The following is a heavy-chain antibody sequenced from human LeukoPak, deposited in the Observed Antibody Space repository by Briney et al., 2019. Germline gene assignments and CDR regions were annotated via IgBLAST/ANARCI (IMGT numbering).Heavy chain of an antibody. D-gene: IGHD3-3*01. CDR3: ARLRYYDFWSGYYYFDY. Sequence: SETLSLTCTVSGGSISSSSYYWGWIRQPPGKGLEWIGSNYYSGSTYYNPSLKSRVTISVDTSKNQFSLKLSSVTAADTAVYYCARLRYYDFWSGYYYFDYWGQGTLVTVSS. CDR1: GGSISSSSYY. CDR2: NYYSGST. V-gene: IGHV4-39*01. J-gene: IGHJ4*02.